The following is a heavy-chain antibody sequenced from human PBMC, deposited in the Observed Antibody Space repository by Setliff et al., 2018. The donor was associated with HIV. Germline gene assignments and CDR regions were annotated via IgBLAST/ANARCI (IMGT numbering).Heavy chain of an antibody. J-gene: IGHJ4*02. CDR2: IYYIGNT. V-gene: IGHV4-61*08. CDR1: GGSIYGSGYY. D-gene: IGHD3-22*01. Sequence: SETLSLTCTVSGGSIYGSGYYWSWIRQPPGKGLEWIGYIYYIGNTNYNPSLKGRVTLSVDTSKNQLSLKLSSVTAADTAVYYCARGRSRYYYDGSGYYVDYWGQGTLVTVSS. CDR3: ARGRSRYYYDGSGYYVDY.